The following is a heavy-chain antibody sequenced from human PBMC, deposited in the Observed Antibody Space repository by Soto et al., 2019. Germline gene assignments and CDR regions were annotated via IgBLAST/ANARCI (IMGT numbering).Heavy chain of an antibody. J-gene: IGHJ6*02. V-gene: IGHV4-34*01. CDR3: ARARTISGRRDYYYGMDV. D-gene: IGHD3-3*02. CDR1: GGSFSGYY. CDR2: INHSGST. Sequence: QVQLQQWGAGLLKPSETLSLTCAVYGGSFSGYYWSWIRQPPGKGLEWIGEINHSGSTNYNPSLKSRVTISVDTSKNQFSLKLSSVTAADTAVYYCARARTISGRRDYYYGMDVWGQGTTFTVSS.